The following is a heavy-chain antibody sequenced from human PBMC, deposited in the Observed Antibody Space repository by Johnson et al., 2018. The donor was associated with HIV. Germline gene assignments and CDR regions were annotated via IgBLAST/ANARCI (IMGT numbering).Heavy chain of an antibody. CDR1: GFTVSGDY. V-gene: IGHV3-66*02. J-gene: IGHJ3*02. CDR3: ARVSSEDAFDI. CDR2: LYRDGTT. Sequence: EVQLVESGGGLVQPGESLRLSCVASGFTVSGDYMSWVRQTPRKGLEWVALLYRDGTTYYADSVKGRFTISRDNSKNTLYLQMNSLRAEDTAVYYCARVSSEDAFDIWGQGTMVTVSS.